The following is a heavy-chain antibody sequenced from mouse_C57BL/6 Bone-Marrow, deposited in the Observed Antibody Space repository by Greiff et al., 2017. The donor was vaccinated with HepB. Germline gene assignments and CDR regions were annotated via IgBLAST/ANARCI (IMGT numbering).Heavy chain of an antibody. J-gene: IGHJ4*01. Sequence: VQLQQSVAELVRPGASVKLSCTASGFNIKNTYMHWVKQRPEQGLEWIGRIDPANGNTKYAPKFQGKATITADTSSNTAYLQLSSLTSEDTAIYYGARGGVYDYDGDYYAMDYWGQGTSVTVSS. CDR2: IDPANGNT. V-gene: IGHV14-3*01. CDR3: ARGGVYDYDGDYYAMDY. CDR1: GFNIKNTY. D-gene: IGHD2-4*01.